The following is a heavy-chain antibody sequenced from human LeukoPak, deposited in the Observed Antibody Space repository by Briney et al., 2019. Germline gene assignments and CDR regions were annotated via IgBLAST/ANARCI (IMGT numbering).Heavy chain of an antibody. D-gene: IGHD4-17*01. V-gene: IGHV3-23*01. CDR3: AKGSLSGDYIPAIDNYFDH. Sequence: PGGSLRLSCAASGFTFSSYAMSWVRQAPGKGLEWVSSLSASGSSTSYADSVKGRVTISRDNSKNTLYSQMNSLRADDTAVYYCAKGSLSGDYIPAIDNYFDHWGQGTLVTVSS. J-gene: IGHJ4*02. CDR2: LSASGSST. CDR1: GFTFSSYA.